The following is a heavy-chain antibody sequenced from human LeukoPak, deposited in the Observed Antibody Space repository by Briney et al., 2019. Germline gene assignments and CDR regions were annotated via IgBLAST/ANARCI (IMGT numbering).Heavy chain of an antibody. Sequence: SVKVSCKASGGTFSSYAISWVRQAPGQGLEWMGGLIPIFGTANYAQKFQGRVTITTDESTSTAYMELSSLRSEDTAVYYCATIGGGSGSRYYYYYMDVWGKGTTVTVSS. D-gene: IGHD3-10*01. V-gene: IGHV1-69*05. J-gene: IGHJ6*03. CDR3: ATIGGGSGSRYYYYYMDV. CDR2: LIPIFGTA. CDR1: GGTFSSYA.